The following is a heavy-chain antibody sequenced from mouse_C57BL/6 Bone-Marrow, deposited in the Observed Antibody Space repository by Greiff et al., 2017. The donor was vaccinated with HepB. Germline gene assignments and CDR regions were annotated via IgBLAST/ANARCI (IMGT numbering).Heavy chain of an antibody. CDR2: IWRGGST. CDR3: APKASYSNSPFAY. Sequence: VQLQQSGPGLVQPSQSLSITCTVSGFSLTSYGVHWVRQAPGKGLEWLGVIWRGGSTDYNAAFMSRLSITKDNTKSQVFYKINSLQADDTAIFYCAPKASYSNSPFAYWGQGTLVTVSA. V-gene: IGHV2-5*01. J-gene: IGHJ3*01. CDR1: GFSLTSYG. D-gene: IGHD2-5*01.